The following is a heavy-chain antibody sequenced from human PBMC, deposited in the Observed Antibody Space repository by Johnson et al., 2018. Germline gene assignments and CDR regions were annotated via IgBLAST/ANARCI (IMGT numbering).Heavy chain of an antibody. CDR1: GFTFSSYW. J-gene: IGHJ3*02. V-gene: IGHV3-74*01. Sequence: VQLQESGGGLVQPGGSLRLSCAASGFTFSSYWMHWVRQAPGKGLVWVSRINSDGSSTSYADSVKGRFTISRDNAKNTLYLQMNSLRAEDTAVYYCARVKDFWGGYLADAFDIWGQGTMVTVSS. D-gene: IGHD3-3*01. CDR2: INSDGSST. CDR3: ARVKDFWGGYLADAFDI.